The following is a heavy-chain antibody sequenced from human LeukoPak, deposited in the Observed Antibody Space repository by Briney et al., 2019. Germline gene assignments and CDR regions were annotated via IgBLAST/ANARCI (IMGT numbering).Heavy chain of an antibody. CDR2: IRYDGSNK. CDR3: AKDLPRGLPSTAKQQLPKWGAFDV. CDR1: GFTFSSYG. Sequence: GGSLRLSCAASGFTFSSYGMHWVRQAPGKGLEWVAFIRYDGSNKYNADSVKGRFTISRDNSKNTLYLQMNSLRAEDTAVYYCAKDLPRGLPSTAKQQLPKWGAFDVWGQGTVVTVSS. V-gene: IGHV3-30*02. J-gene: IGHJ3*01. D-gene: IGHD6-13*01.